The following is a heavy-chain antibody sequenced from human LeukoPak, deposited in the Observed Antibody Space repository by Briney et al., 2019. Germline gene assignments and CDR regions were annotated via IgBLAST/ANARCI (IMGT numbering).Heavy chain of an antibody. CDR1: GYRFTNYW. J-gene: IGHJ4*02. CDR3: ARHISSGWYYVDY. D-gene: IGHD6-19*01. V-gene: IGHV5-51*01. CDR2: IYPGDSDT. Sequence: HGESLRISCKGSGYRFTNYWIAWVRHMPGKGLEWMGIIYPGDSDTRYSPSSQGLVTISADKSVSTAYLQWSSLKASDTAMYYCARHISSGWYYVDYWGQGTLVTVSS.